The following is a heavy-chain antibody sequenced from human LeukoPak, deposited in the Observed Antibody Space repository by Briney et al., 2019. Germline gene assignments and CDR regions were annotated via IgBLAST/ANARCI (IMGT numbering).Heavy chain of an antibody. D-gene: IGHD3-3*01. CDR2: IKSKTDGGTV. V-gene: IGHV3-15*01. J-gene: IGHJ4*02. CDR1: GLTFTNDW. CDR3: TTDPGNYEIL. Sequence: GGSLRPSCAASGLTFTNDWMSWVRQAPGQGLEWVGRIKSKTDGGTVDYAPPVKGRFTISRDDSRNTLSLEMNFLTTEDTAVYYCTTDPGNYEILWGERTPVSLSS.